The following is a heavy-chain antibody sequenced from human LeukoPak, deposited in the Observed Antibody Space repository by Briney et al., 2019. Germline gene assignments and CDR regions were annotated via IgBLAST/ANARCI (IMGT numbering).Heavy chain of an antibody. D-gene: IGHD3-16*02. CDR1: GYTFTSYA. CDR2: INTNTGNP. CDR3: ARDKIMIMFGGVIANWFDP. J-gene: IGHJ5*02. Sequence: ASVKVSCKASGYTFTSYAMNWVRQAPGQGLEWMGGINTNTGNPTYAQGFTGRFVFSLDTSVSTAYLQISSLQAEDTAVYYCARDKIMIMFGGVIANWFDPWGQGTLVTVSS. V-gene: IGHV7-4-1*02.